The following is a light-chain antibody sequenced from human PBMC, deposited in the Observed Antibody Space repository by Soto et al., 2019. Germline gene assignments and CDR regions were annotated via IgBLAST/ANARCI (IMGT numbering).Light chain of an antibody. V-gene: IGLV1-44*01. J-gene: IGLJ1*01. Sequence: QSVLSQPPSASGTPGQTVIISCSGSRSDIGSNFVNWYQHLPGTAPKLLIYNSNQRPSGVPDRFSGSKSGTSASLAISGLXSEDEADHYCAAWDDSLTGPVFGTGTKVTLL. CDR2: NSN. CDR3: AAWDDSLTGPV. CDR1: RSDIGSNF.